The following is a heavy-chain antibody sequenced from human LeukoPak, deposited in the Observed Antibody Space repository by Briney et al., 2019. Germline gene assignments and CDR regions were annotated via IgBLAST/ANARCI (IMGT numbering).Heavy chain of an antibody. D-gene: IGHD3-10*01. J-gene: IGHJ4*02. CDR2: IYYSGST. CDR1: GDSIDSYY. CDR3: ARRFYGSGSFYFDY. Sequence: PSETLSLTCTVYGDSIDSYYWSWIRQPPGKGLEWIGYIYYSGSTNYNPSLKSRVTISVDTSKNQFSLKLSSVTAADTAVYYCARRFYGSGSFYFDYWGQGTLVTVSS. V-gene: IGHV4-59*01.